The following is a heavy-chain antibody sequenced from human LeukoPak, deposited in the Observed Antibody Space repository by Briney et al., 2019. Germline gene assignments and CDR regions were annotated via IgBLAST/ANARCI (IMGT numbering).Heavy chain of an antibody. J-gene: IGHJ6*02. CDR1: VGSISSGGYY. CDR2: IYYSGST. CDR3: ARADGPYGYYYYGMDV. V-gene: IGHV4-31*03. Sequence: PSQTLSLTCTVSVGSISSGGYYWSWIPQPPGKGLEWIGYIYYSGSTYYNPSLKSRVTISVDTSKNQFSLKLSSVTAADTAVYYCARADGPYGYYYYGMDVWGQGTTVTVSS. D-gene: IGHD4-17*01.